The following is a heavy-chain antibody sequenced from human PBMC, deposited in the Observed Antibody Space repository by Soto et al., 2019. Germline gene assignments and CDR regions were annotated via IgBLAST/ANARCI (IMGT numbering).Heavy chain of an antibody. D-gene: IGHD6-13*01. CDR1: GFTFSSYG. J-gene: IGHJ4*02. CDR2: ISYDGSNK. CDR3: AKGTHLRQLDEYYFDY. V-gene: IGHV3-30*18. Sequence: GGSLRLSCAASGFTFSSYGMHWVRQAPGKGLEWVAVISYDGSNKYYADSVKGRFTISRDNSKNTLYLQMNSLRAEDTAVYHCAKGTHLRQLDEYYFDYWGQGTLVTVSS.